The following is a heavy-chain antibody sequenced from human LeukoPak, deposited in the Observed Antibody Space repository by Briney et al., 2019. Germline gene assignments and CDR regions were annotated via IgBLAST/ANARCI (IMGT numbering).Heavy chain of an antibody. CDR1: GFTFSSYS. J-gene: IGHJ5*02. D-gene: IGHD3-10*01. CDR2: ISSSSSTI. CDR3: ARLQVLWFGELSVRYNWFDP. V-gene: IGHV3-48*01. Sequence: GGSLRLSCAASGFTFSSYSMNWVRQAPGKGLEWLSYISSSSSTIYYADSVKGRFTISRDNAKNSLYLQMNSLRAEDTAVYYCARLQVLWFGELSVRYNWFDPWGQGTLVTVSS.